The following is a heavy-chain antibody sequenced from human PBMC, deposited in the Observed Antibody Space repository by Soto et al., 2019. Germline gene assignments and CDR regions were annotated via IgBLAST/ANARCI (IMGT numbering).Heavy chain of an antibody. Sequence: PGESLKISCKGCGYSFTSYWIGWVRQMPGKGLEWMGIIYPGDSDTRYSPSFQGQVTISADKSISTAYLQWSSLKASDTAMYYCASPADYYDSSGQDAFDIWGQGTMVTVSS. CDR2: IYPGDSDT. CDR1: GYSFTSYW. V-gene: IGHV5-51*01. D-gene: IGHD3-22*01. J-gene: IGHJ3*02. CDR3: ASPADYYDSSGQDAFDI.